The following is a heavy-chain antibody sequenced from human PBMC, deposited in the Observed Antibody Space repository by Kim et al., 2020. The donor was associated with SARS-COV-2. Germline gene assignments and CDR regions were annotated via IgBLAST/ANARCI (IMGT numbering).Heavy chain of an antibody. D-gene: IGHD3-22*01. CDR3: ARGQVTLTYYYDSSGYYLRRNDAFDI. CDR2: INHSGST. CDR1: GGSFSGYY. V-gene: IGHV4-34*01. J-gene: IGHJ3*02. Sequence: SETLSLTCAVYGGSFSGYYWSWIRQPPGKGLEWIGEINHSGSTNYNPSLKSRVTISVDTSKNQFSLKLSSVTAADTAVYYCARGQVTLTYYYDSSGYYLRRNDAFDIWGQGTMVTVSS.